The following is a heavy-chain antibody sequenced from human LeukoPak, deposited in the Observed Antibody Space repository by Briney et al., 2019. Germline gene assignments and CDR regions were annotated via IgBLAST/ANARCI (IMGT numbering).Heavy chain of an antibody. V-gene: IGHV4-4*02. D-gene: IGHD1-26*01. CDR1: GGSISSSNW. CDR3: ARVMRSYSGSFGKWD. Sequence: PSETLSLTCAVSGGSISSSNWWSWVRQPPGKGLEWIGEIYHSGSTNYNPSLKSRVTISVDKSKNQFSLKLSSVTAADTAVYYCARVMRSYSGSFGKWDWGQGTLVTVSS. J-gene: IGHJ4*02. CDR2: IYHSGST.